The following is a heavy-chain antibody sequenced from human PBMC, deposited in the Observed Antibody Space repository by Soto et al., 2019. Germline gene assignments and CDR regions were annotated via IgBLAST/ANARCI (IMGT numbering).Heavy chain of an antibody. Sequence: ASVKVSCKASGYTFTSYGISWVRQAPGQGLEWMGWISAYNGNTNYAQKLQGRVTMTTDTSTSTAYMELRSLRSDDTAVYYCARGRPRIAAAETCFDPWGQGTLVTVSS. CDR3: ARGRPRIAAAETCFDP. V-gene: IGHV1-18*01. D-gene: IGHD6-13*01. J-gene: IGHJ5*02. CDR1: GYTFTSYG. CDR2: ISAYNGNT.